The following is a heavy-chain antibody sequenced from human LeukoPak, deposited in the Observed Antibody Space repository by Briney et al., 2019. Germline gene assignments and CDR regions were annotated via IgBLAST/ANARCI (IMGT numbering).Heavy chain of an antibody. D-gene: IGHD6-6*01. CDR3: ARDPQLGPFDY. V-gene: IGHV4-4*07. CDR1: GGSISSYY. J-gene: IGHJ4*02. CDR2: IYTSGRT. Sequence: PSETLSLTCTVSGGSISSYYWSWIRQPAGKGLEWIGRIYTSGRTNYNPSLKSRVTMSVDTSKKQFSLKLSSVTAADTAVYYFARDPQLGPFDYWGQGTLVTVSS.